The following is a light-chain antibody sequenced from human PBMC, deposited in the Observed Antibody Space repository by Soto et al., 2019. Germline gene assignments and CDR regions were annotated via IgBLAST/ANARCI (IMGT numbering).Light chain of an antibody. CDR3: QHYDGSPRT. CDR2: GVF. V-gene: IGKV3-20*01. CDR1: QSVRSNY. Sequence: ETVLTQSPGTVSLYPGERATLSCTTSQSVRSNYLAWYQQKPGQAPRLVVYGVFNRATGIPDWFSGSGSGTDFTLTISRLEPEDSAVYYCQHYDGSPRTFGQGTKLEI. J-gene: IGKJ2*01.